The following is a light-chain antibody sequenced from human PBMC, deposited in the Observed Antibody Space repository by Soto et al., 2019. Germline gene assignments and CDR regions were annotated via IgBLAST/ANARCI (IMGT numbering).Light chain of an antibody. J-gene: IGLJ1*01. CDR2: GVS. V-gene: IGLV2-14*01. CDR1: SSDVGGYNY. CDR3: SSYTGTSTPYV. Sequence: QSALTQPASVSGSPGQSITISCTGTSSDVGGYNYVSWYQQHPGKVPKLLIYGVSNRPSGVSDRFSGSKSGNTASLTISGLQAEDEADYYCSSYTGTSTPYVFGXGTKVTVL.